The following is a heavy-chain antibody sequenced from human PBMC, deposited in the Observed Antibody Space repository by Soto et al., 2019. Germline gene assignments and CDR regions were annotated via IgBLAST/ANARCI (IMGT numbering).Heavy chain of an antibody. CDR1: GGTFSSYT. CDR3: ARSTVPAASFYYYYGMDV. CDR2: IIPILGIA. J-gene: IGHJ6*02. D-gene: IGHD2-2*01. V-gene: IGHV1-69*02. Sequence: QVQLVQSGAEVKKPGSSVKVSCKASGGTFSSYTISWVRQAPGQGLEWMGRIIPILGIANYAQKFQGRVTITADKSTSTXXMELSSLRSEDTAVYYCARSTVPAASFYYYYGMDVWGQGTTVTVSS.